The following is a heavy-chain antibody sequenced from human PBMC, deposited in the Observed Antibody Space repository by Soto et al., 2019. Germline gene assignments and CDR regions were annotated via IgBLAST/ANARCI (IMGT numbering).Heavy chain of an antibody. V-gene: IGHV4-4*02. D-gene: IGHD3-22*01. Sequence: PSETLSLTCAVSGASVSSTYWWSWVRQPPGKGPEWIGEINHRGSANYNPSLKSRVTISVDSSKNQFSLKLTSVTAADTAVYYCARGINYYDSSGDSWFDPWGQGTLVTVSS. CDR3: ARGINYYDSSGDSWFDP. J-gene: IGHJ5*02. CDR1: GASVSSTYW. CDR2: INHRGSA.